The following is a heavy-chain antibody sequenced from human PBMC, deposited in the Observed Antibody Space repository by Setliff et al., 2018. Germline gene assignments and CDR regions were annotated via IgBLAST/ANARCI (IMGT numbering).Heavy chain of an antibody. CDR3: RQAVVGRDVFDI. V-gene: IGHV4-34*01. J-gene: IGHJ3*02. D-gene: IGHD1-1*01. Sequence: PSETLSLTCTVYGGSLSNYYWSWVRQPPGRGPEWIVEINHSGITNYNPSLKGRVTISLDTSKNQLSLKVNSVTVADTALYYCRQAVVGRDVFDIWGQGTVVTVSS. CDR1: GGSLSNYY. CDR2: INHSGIT.